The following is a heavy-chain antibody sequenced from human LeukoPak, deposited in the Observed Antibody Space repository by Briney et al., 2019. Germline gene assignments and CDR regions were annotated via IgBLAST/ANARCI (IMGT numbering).Heavy chain of an antibody. Sequence: SETLSLTRAVYGGSFSGYYWSWIRQPPGKGLEWIGEINHSGSTNYNPSLKSRVTISVDTSKNQFSLKLSSVTAADTAVYYCARGQGSDILTGYHFDYWGQGTLVTVSS. J-gene: IGHJ4*02. D-gene: IGHD3-9*01. CDR1: GGSFSGYY. CDR3: ARGQGSDILTGYHFDY. CDR2: INHSGST. V-gene: IGHV4-34*01.